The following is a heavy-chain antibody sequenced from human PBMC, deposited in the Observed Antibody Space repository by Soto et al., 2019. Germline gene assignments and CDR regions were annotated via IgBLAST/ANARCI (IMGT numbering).Heavy chain of an antibody. D-gene: IGHD3-10*02. CDR2: IYATWTT. J-gene: IGHJ3*02. CDR3: ARGIVRGGFDI. V-gene: IGHV4-30-4*01. CDR1: GGSMSEIDYS. Sequence: QVQLQEAGPGLVRPSQTLSRTCTVAGGSMSEIDYSWGWLRQSPGQGLQWIGYIYATWTTSYSPSLKSRVTMSADTSRNQFSLKLTSVTAADTALYFCARGIVRGGFDIWGQGTLVTVSS.